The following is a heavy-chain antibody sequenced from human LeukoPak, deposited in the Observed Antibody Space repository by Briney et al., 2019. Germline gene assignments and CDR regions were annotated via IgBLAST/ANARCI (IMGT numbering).Heavy chain of an antibody. CDR1: GGSCDNYY. CDR2: IHPSGIF. V-gene: IGHV4-34*01. CDR3: VRGRDRSKAGDH. J-gene: IGHJ4*02. Sequence: SETLSLTCAVYGGSCDNYYCSWIRQPPGKGLEWIGEIHPSGIFYYNSSLMSRVTISIDTSKSQFSLRLTSVTAADTGFYYCVRGRDRSKAGDHWGQGSLVTVSS. D-gene: IGHD5-24*01.